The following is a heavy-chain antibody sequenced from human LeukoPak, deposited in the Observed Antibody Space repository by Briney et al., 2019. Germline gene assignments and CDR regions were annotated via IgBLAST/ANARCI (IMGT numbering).Heavy chain of an antibody. CDR1: GGSISSYY. V-gene: IGHV4-59*01. CDR2: IYYSGST. D-gene: IGHD1-26*01. J-gene: IGHJ6*03. CDR3: ARVMWEVKVGYYYYNMDV. Sequence: PSETLSLTCTVSGGSISSYYWSWIRQPPGKGLEWIGYIYYSGSTNYNPSLKSRVTISVDTSKNQFSLKLSSVTAADTAVYYCARVMWEVKVGYYYYNMDVWGKGTTVTVSS.